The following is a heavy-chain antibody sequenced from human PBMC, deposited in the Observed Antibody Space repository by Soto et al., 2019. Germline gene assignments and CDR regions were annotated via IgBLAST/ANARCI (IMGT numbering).Heavy chain of an antibody. CDR1: GFTFSRDG. Sequence: GGSLRLSCAASGFTFSRDGMSWVRQAPGKGLEWVSLITDNGGSTYYADSVKGRFTISRDNTKNTLYLQMNSLRTADTAVYSCAKDRCSYGSHNPDHWGQGTMVTVSS. V-gene: IGHV3-23*01. CDR2: ITDNGGST. D-gene: IGHD5-18*01. CDR3: AKDRCSYGSHNPDH. J-gene: IGHJ4*02.